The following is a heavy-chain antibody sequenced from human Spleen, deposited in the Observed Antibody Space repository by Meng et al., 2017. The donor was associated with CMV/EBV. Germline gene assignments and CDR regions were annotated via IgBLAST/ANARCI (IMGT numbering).Heavy chain of an antibody. CDR2: IYYSGST. Sequence: QGQLQEPGPGRVKPSQPLSLTCIVSGGSISSGDYYWSWIRQPPGKGLEWIGYIYYSGSTYYNPSLKSRVTISVDTSKNQFSLKLSSVTAADTAVYYCAREGYAEAFDYWGQGTLVTVSS. J-gene: IGHJ4*02. D-gene: IGHD5-18*01. CDR1: GGSISSGDYY. V-gene: IGHV4-30-4*08. CDR3: AREGYAEAFDY.